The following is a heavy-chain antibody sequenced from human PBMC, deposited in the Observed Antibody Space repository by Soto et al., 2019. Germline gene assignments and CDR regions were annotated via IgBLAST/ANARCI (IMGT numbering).Heavy chain of an antibody. V-gene: IGHV1-69*06. CDR1: GGTFSSYA. J-gene: IGHJ4*02. CDR3: AKDQSNSNPLYYFDF. CDR2: IIPIFGTA. Sequence: SVKVSCKASGGTFSSYAISWVRQAPGQGLEWMGGIIPIFGTANYAQKFQGRVTITADKSTSTAYMELNSLRAEDTAIYYCAKDQSNSNPLYYFDFWGPGTLVTVSS. D-gene: IGHD3-22*01.